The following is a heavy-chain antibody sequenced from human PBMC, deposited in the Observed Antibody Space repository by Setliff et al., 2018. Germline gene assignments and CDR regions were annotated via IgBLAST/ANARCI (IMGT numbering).Heavy chain of an antibody. D-gene: IGHD4-17*01. CDR1: GFSFGGHD. V-gene: IGHV3-7*03. CDR3: ARFYDNIDYPPEVFDF. CDR2: IKQDGSEK. J-gene: IGHJ4*02. Sequence: GGSLRLSCAASGFSFGGHDMHWVRQAPGQGLEWVASIKQDGSEKHYADSAKGRFTVSRDNAENSVFLQMDSLSAEDTAMYYCARFYDNIDYPPEVFDFWGQGTLVTVSS.